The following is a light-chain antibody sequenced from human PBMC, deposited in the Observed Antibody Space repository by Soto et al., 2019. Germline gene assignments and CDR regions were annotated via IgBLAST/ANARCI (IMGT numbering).Light chain of an antibody. Sequence: DIQMTHSPSTLSASVGDTVTFTCRASQSVSGWLAWYQQKPGKAPKLLIYDASSLESGVPSRFSGSGSGTEFTLTISSLQPDDFATYYCQQYNSYSLTFGQGTKVDIK. J-gene: IGKJ1*01. CDR2: DAS. CDR3: QQYNSYSLT. CDR1: QSVSGW. V-gene: IGKV1-5*01.